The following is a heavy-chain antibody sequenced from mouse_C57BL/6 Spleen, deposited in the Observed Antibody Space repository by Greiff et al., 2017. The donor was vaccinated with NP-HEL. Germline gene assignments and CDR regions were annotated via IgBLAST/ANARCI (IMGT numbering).Heavy chain of an antibody. D-gene: IGHD2-4*01. V-gene: IGHV14-2*01. CDR2: IDPEDGET. J-gene: IGHJ3*01. Sequence: VQLQQSGAELVKPGASVKLSCTASGFNIKDYYMHWVKQRTEQGLEWIGRIDPEDGETKYAPKFPGKATITADTSSHTAYLQLSSLTSEDTAVYYCARSNTITQGFAYWGQGTLVTVSA. CDR1: GFNIKDYY. CDR3: ARSNTITQGFAY.